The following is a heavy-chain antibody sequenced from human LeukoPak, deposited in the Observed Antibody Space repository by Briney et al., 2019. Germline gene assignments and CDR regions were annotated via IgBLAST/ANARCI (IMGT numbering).Heavy chain of an antibody. V-gene: IGHV3-7*01. CDR3: ARDTKYYYDSSGYQY. J-gene: IGHJ4*02. CDR2: IKQDGSEK. Sequence: GRSLRLSCAASGFTFSSYAMHWVRQAPGKGLEWVANIKQDGSEKYYVDSVKGRSTISRDNAKNSLYLQMNSLRAEDTAVYYCARDTKYYYDSSGYQYWGQGTLVTVSS. D-gene: IGHD3-22*01. CDR1: GFTFSSYA.